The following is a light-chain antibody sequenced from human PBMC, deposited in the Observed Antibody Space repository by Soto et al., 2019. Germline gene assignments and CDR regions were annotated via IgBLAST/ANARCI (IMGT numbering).Light chain of an antibody. CDR1: QSVSSN. Sequence: EIVMTQSPATLSVSPGERATLSCRASQSVSSNLACYQQKPGQAPRLLIYGAFTRATGIPARFSGSGSGTEFTLTISSLQSEDFAVYYCQQYKNWPPLTVGGGNKVEIK. J-gene: IGKJ4*01. CDR3: QQYKNWPPLT. V-gene: IGKV3-15*01. CDR2: GAF.